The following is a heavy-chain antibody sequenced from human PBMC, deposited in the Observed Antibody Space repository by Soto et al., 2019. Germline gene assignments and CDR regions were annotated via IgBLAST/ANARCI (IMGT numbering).Heavy chain of an antibody. J-gene: IGHJ6*02. CDR3: ARDGSNYGYYYYYGMDV. V-gene: IGHV1-69*13. D-gene: IGHD4-4*01. CDR1: GGTFSSYA. CDR2: IIPIFGTA. Sequence: SVKVSCKASGGTFSSYAISWVRQAPGQGHEWMGGIIPIFGTANYAQKFQGRVTITADESTSTAYMELSSLRSEDTAVYYCARDGSNYGYYYYYGMDVWGQGXTVTAP.